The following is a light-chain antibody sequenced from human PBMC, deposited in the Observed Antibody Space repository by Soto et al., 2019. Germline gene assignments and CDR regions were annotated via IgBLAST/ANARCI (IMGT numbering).Light chain of an antibody. Sequence: EIVMTQSPATLSVSPGERATLSCRASQSVANDLAWYQHKPGQAPRLLTHGASTRATGIPARFSGVGSGTEFTLTISSLQPEDFAVYYCQQYNKWPQTFGQGTRLEIK. CDR3: QQYNKWPQT. V-gene: IGKV3-15*01. CDR1: QSVAND. J-gene: IGKJ5*01. CDR2: GAS.